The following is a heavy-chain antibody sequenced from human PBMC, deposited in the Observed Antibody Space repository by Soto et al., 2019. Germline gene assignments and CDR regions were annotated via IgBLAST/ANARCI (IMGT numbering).Heavy chain of an antibody. CDR2: IKSKSDGETA. CDR1: GFTFTNAW. Sequence: PGGSLRLSCRTSGFTFTNAWMNWVRLTAGNGLEWVGRIKSKSDGETAEYAAPVKGRFIISRDDSTDTLYLEMNNLTSEDSAVYYCTTMVLVPFDHWGQGVLATVAS. J-gene: IGHJ4*02. D-gene: IGHD3-10*01. V-gene: IGHV3-15*01. CDR3: TTMVLVPFDH.